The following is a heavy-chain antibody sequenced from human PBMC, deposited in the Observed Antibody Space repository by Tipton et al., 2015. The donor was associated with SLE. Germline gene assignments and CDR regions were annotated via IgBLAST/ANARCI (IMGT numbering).Heavy chain of an antibody. Sequence: TLSLTCTVSSDSISSGESYWSWIRQHPGKGLEWVGYIYYTGTTYYNPSLKSRATISVDTSKNQFSLRLSSVTAADTAVYYCAREDYSNYRGYYYYMDVWGKGTTVTVSS. D-gene: IGHD4-11*01. CDR3: AREDYSNYRGYYYYMDV. J-gene: IGHJ6*03. CDR1: SDSISSGESY. CDR2: IYYTGTT. V-gene: IGHV4-30-4*01.